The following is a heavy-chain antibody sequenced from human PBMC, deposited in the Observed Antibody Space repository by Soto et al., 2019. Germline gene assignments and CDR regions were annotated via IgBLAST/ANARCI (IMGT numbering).Heavy chain of an antibody. CDR1: GYSFNSYW. CDR3: SILYGSAGYYYFYYAMDV. V-gene: IGHV5-51*01. Sequence: PGEYLKISCKGSGYSFNSYWIGWVGQMPGKGLEWKGIIYPGESDTRYSTSFQGQVTISADKSISTAYLQFSSLRASDTAMYFHSILYGSAGYYYFYYAMDVWGQGTTDT. D-gene: IGHD3-10*01. CDR2: IYPGESDT. J-gene: IGHJ6*02.